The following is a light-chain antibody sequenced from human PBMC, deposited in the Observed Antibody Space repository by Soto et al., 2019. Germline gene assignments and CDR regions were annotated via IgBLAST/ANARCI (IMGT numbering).Light chain of an antibody. Sequence: EIQMTQSPSSRSSSVGDIVTITCQASQDISNYLNWYHQKPGKAPKLLIYDASNLETGVPSRFSGSGSGTDFTFTISSLQPEDIATYYCQQYDNLHSFGQGTKVDIK. V-gene: IGKV1-33*01. J-gene: IGKJ2*01. CDR3: QQYDNLHS. CDR2: DAS. CDR1: QDISNY.